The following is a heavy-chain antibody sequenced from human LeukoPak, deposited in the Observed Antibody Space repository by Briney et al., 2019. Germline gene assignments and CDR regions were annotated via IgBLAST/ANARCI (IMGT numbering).Heavy chain of an antibody. CDR1: GFTFSNYA. CDR3: AKADYYYDSSGPLGY. D-gene: IGHD3-22*01. Sequence: GSLRLSCAASGFTFSNYAMSWVRQAPGKGLEWVSAISGSGGSTYYADSVKGRFTISRDNSKNTLYLQMNSLRAEDTAVYYCAKADYYYDSSGPLGYWGQGTLVTVSS. V-gene: IGHV3-23*01. J-gene: IGHJ4*02. CDR2: ISGSGGST.